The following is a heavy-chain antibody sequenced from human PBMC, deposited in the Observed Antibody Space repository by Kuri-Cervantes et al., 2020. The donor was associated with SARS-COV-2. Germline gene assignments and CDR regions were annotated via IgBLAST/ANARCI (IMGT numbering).Heavy chain of an antibody. CDR3: AREIWGGNLIDY. CDR1: GFTFSDYY. Sequence: GESLKISCAASGFTFSDYYMHWIRQAPGKGLEWVSYISSSGTTIYYADSVKGRFTISRDNAKNSLYLQMNSLRAEDTAVYYCAREIWGGNLIDYWGQGTLVTVSS. V-gene: IGHV3-11*04. CDR2: ISSSGTTI. D-gene: IGHD4-23*01. J-gene: IGHJ4*02.